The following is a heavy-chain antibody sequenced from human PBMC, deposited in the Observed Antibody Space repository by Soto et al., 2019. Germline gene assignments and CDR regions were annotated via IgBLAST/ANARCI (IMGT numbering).Heavy chain of an antibody. J-gene: IGHJ4*02. CDR2: ISGGGDNT. CDR1: GFTFSNYA. V-gene: IGHV3-23*01. CDR3: AEERLARGFDY. Sequence: EVQLLDSGGGLVQPGGSLRLSCEASGFTFSNYAMNWVRQAPGKGLEWVLGISGGGDNTYYADSVKGRFAISRDNSKNSVFSQMNSLKAEDTAVYYCAEERLARGFDYWGQGTLVTVSP.